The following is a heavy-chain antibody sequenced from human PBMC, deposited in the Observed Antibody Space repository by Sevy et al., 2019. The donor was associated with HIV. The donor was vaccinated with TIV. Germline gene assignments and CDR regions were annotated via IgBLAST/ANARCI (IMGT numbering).Heavy chain of an antibody. CDR1: GFTFSGYA. Sequence: GGSLRLFCAASGFTFSGYAMHWVRQAPGKGLEWVAVISFDGSNKYYADSVKGRFTISRDNSKNTLYLQMNSLRVEDTAVYYCARGRGGVVAGTGYFDYWGQGTLVTVSS. CDR3: ARGRGGVVAGTGYFDY. J-gene: IGHJ4*02. D-gene: IGHD6-19*01. CDR2: ISFDGSNK. V-gene: IGHV3-30-3*01.